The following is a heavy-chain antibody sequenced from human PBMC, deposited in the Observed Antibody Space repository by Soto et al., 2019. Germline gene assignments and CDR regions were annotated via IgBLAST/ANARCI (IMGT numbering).Heavy chain of an antibody. CDR2: ISVGGDTT. CDR1: GFTFNNYA. CDR3: AKGRGGSGSLTPRVEF. D-gene: IGHD3-10*01. V-gene: IGHV3-23*01. Sequence: GGSLRLSCAASGFTFNNYAMTWVRQAPGKGLEWVSAISVGGDTTSYADSVKGRFTVSRDGSKNTLYLQMSSLRAEDTALYYCAKGRGGSGSLTPRVEFWGQGTLVTVFS. J-gene: IGHJ4*02.